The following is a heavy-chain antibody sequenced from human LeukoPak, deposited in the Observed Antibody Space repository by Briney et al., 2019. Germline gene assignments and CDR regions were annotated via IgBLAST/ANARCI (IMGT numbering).Heavy chain of an antibody. D-gene: IGHD6-13*01. CDR3: ARVVAAAVDY. J-gene: IGHJ4*02. Sequence: GGSLRLSCAASGFXFSNYWMAWVRQAPGQGLKWVANIKTDGGESYYVDSVKGRFTISRDNAKNSLYLQINSLRAEDTAVYYCARVVAAAVDYWGQGTLVTVSS. CDR1: GFXFSNYW. V-gene: IGHV3-7*05. CDR2: IKTDGGES.